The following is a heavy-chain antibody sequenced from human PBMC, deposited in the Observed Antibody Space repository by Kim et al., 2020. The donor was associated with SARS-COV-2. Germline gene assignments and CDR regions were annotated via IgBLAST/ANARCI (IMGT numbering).Heavy chain of an antibody. Sequence: GGSLRLSCTTSGFTFTGHAMSWVRQAPGKGLEWVSCIDGCDGTTYYVDSVKGRLSISRDYSKDTIYLQMSALRADDTAAYYCLKGGWGWIWDYWGQGTVVTVS. CDR1: GFTFTGHA. J-gene: IGHJ4*02. CDR2: IDGCDGTT. CDR3: LKGGWGWIWDY. V-gene: IGHV3-23*01. D-gene: IGHD2-21*01.